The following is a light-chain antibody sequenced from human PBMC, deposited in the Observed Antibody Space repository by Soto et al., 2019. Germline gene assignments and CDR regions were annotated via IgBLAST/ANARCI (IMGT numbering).Light chain of an antibody. CDR3: KQRSNWPLLFT. CDR1: QRVSSD. CDR2: DAS. Sequence: EIVLTQSPATLSLSPGERATLSCRSSQRVSSDLAWYQQKPGKAPRLLIYDASNRATAIPTRFSGSGSGTDFTLTISSIAPEDFAFYYCKQRSNWPLLFTFGPGTKVDIK. V-gene: IGKV3-11*01. J-gene: IGKJ3*01.